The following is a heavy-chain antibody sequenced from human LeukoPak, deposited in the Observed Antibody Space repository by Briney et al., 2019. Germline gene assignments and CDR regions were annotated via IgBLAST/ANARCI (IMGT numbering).Heavy chain of an antibody. V-gene: IGHV3-23*01. CDR1: GFTFSSYA. Sequence: PGGSLRLSCAASGFTFSSYAMSWVRQAPGKGLEWVSAISGSGGSTYYADSVKGRFTISRDNSKNTLYLQMNSLRAEDTAVYYCAKRPEAKDCSSTSCYAPWGQGTLVTVSS. J-gene: IGHJ4*02. CDR3: AKRPEAKDCSSTSCYAP. CDR2: ISGSGGST. D-gene: IGHD2-2*01.